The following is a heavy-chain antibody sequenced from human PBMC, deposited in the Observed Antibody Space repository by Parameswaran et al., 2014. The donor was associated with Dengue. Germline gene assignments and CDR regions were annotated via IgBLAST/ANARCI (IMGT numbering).Heavy chain of an antibody. V-gene: IGHV4-39*01. Sequence: WIRQPPGRGLEWIGSIYYSGSTYYNPSLKSRVTISVDTSKNQFSLKLSSVTAADTAVYYCARQGGSVAGSLDYWGQGTPVTVSS. CDR3: ARQGGSVAGSLDY. D-gene: IGHD6-19*01. CDR2: IYYSGST. J-gene: IGHJ4*02.